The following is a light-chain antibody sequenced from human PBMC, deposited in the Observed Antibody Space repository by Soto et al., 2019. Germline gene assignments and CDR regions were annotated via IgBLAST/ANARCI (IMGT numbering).Light chain of an antibody. CDR3: HQYNNWPPHT. V-gene: IGKV3-15*01. J-gene: IGKJ2*01. CDR1: QNVGNN. CDR2: GAS. Sequence: VLTQSPATLSVSPGDRATLSCSASQNVGNNLAWYQQKPGQAPRLLIYGASSGATGLPARFSASGSGTEFTLTISSLQSEDFAGYYCHQYNNWPPHTFGHGTKLEI.